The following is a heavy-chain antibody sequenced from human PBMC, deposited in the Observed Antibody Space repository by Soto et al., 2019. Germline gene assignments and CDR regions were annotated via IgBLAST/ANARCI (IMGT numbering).Heavy chain of an antibody. CDR3: ARDDSSDGPTLLDY. V-gene: IGHV1-3*01. CDR1: GYTFTSYT. CDR2: IDAGNGNT. J-gene: IGHJ4*02. D-gene: IGHD2-21*01. Sequence: ASVKVSCKASGYTFTSYTIHWVRQAPGQRPEWMGWIDAGNGNTKYSQKFQGRVTITRDTSASIIYMELSSLRSEDGAVYYCARDDSSDGPTLLDYWGQGTLVTVSS.